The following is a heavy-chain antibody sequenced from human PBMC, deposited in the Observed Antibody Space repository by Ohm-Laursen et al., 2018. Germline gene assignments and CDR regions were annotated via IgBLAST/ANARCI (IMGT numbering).Heavy chain of an antibody. CDR3: AKDSQYYDSSGYQD. V-gene: IGHV3-23*01. J-gene: IGHJ4*02. CDR2: ISGSGGST. CDR1: GITFSSYA. D-gene: IGHD3-22*01. Sequence: GSLRLSCAASGITFSSYAMNWVRQAPGKGLEWVSAISGSGGSTYYADSVKGRFTISRDNSKNTLYLQMNSLRAEDTAVYYCAKDSQYYDSSGYQDWGQGTLVTVSS.